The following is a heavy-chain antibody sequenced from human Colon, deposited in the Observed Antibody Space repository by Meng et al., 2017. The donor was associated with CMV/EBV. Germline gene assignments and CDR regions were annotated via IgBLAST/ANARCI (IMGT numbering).Heavy chain of an antibody. J-gene: IGHJ4*02. CDR1: GDSDSSNSW. CDR3: GSATDYKVDY. Sequence: SLTGAVSGDSDSSNSWWTWVRQPPGKGPEWIGEIHHSGTTAHNPSLRSRISFSVDKSRNQVSLHLTTVTAADTAVYYCGSATDYKVDYWGQGTLVTVSS. D-gene: IGHD4/OR15-4a*01. V-gene: IGHV4-4*02. CDR2: IHHSGTT.